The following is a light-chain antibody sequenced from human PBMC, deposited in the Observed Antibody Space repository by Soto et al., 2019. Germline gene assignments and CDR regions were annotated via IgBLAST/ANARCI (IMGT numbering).Light chain of an antibody. J-gene: IGKJ1*01. V-gene: IGKV1-5*03. Sequence: DIQMTQSPSTLSASVGDRVTITCRASQNISTWLAWYQQKPWQAPNLLIYEASTLQSGVPSRFSGSGSGTEFTLTISSLQPDDFATFFCQHYKTYSWTFGQGTKVEI. CDR1: QNISTW. CDR3: QHYKTYSWT. CDR2: EAS.